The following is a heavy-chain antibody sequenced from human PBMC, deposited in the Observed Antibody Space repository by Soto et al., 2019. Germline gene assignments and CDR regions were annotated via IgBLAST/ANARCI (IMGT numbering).Heavy chain of an antibody. CDR3: ARARDGLDG. CDR2: INPSGGST. Sequence: QVQLVQSGAEVKKPGASVKVSCKASGYTFTSYYMHWVRQAPGQGLEWMGIINPSGGSTSYAQNFQGRVTMTRDTSTSTVYLELSSLSSEDTAVFYCARARDGLDGWGQGTTVTVSS. J-gene: IGHJ6*02. V-gene: IGHV1-46*01. CDR1: GYTFTSYY.